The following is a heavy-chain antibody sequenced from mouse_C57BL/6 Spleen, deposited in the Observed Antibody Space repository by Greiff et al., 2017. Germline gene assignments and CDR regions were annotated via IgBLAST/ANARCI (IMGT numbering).Heavy chain of an antibody. J-gene: IGHJ4*01. D-gene: IGHD2-4*01. V-gene: IGHV5-4*01. Sequence: EVKLVESGGGLVKPGGSLKLSCAASGFTFSSYAMSWVRQTPEKRLEWVATISDGGSYTYYPDNVKGRFTISRDNAKNTLYLQMSQLKSEDTAMYYCARDGEDYDGYAMDYWGQGTSVTVSS. CDR2: ISDGGSYT. CDR3: ARDGEDYDGYAMDY. CDR1: GFTFSSYA.